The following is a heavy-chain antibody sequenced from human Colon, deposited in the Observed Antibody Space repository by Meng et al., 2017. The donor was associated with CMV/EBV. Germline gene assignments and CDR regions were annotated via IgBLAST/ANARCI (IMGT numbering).Heavy chain of an antibody. Sequence: GGSLRLSCAASGFTFSNAWMSWVRQAPGKGLEWVGRIKSKTDGGTTDYAAPVKDRFTISRDDSKNTLYLQMNSLKTEDTALYYCTTLKGQIVSAAGYWGQGTLVTVSS. CDR1: GFTFSNAW. CDR2: IKSKTDGGTT. D-gene: IGHD2-2*01. V-gene: IGHV3-15*01. CDR3: TTLKGQIVSAAGY. J-gene: IGHJ4*02.